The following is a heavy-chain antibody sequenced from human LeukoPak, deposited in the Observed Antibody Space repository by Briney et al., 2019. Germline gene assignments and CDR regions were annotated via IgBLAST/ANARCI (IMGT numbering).Heavy chain of an antibody. Sequence: ASVKVSCKASGYIFTDYYMHWVRQAPGQGLEWMGIINPSGGSTSYAQKFQGRVTMTRDTSTSTVYMELSSLRSEDTAVYYCARAPPTYYDFWSGSDYWGQGTLVTVSS. J-gene: IGHJ4*02. D-gene: IGHD3-3*01. CDR1: GYIFTDYY. CDR3: ARAPPTYYDFWSGSDY. CDR2: INPSGGST. V-gene: IGHV1-46*01.